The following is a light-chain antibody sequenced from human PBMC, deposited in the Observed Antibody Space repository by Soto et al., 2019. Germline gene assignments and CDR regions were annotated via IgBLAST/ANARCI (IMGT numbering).Light chain of an antibody. CDR1: REINTW. V-gene: IGKV1-12*01. CDR3: HQANTLPLT. J-gene: IGKJ4*01. CDR2: AAS. Sequence: DFPMTQSPSSVSASVGDRVTISCRASREINTWLAWYQQKPGKAPKLLIYAASTLQNGVPSRYSGSGSGTDFTLTISSLQPEDFATYYCHQANTLPLTFGGGTKVEIK.